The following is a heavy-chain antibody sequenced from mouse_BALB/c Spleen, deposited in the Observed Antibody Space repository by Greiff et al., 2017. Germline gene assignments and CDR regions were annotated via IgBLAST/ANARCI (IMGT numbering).Heavy chain of an antibody. D-gene: IGHD1-1*01. J-gene: IGHJ4*01. Sequence: EVKLMESGGGLVQPGGSRKLSCAASGFTFSSFGMHWVRQAPEKGLEWVAYISSGSSTIYYADTVKGRFTLSRDNPKNTLFLQMTSLRSEDTAMYYCASGDYYGSTYAMDYGGQGTSVTVSS. CDR3: ASGDYYGSTYAMDY. CDR2: ISSGSSTI. CDR1: GFTFSSFG. V-gene: IGHV5-17*02.